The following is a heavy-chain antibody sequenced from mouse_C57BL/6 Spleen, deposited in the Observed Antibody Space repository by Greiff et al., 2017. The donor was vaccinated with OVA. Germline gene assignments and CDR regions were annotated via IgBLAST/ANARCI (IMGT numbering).Heavy chain of an antibody. V-gene: IGHV1-64*01. D-gene: IGHD2-3*01. CDR2: IHPTSGST. CDR1: GYTFTSYW. J-gene: IGHJ2*01. CDR3: AREGRGYYPYFDY. Sequence: QVQLQQPGAELVKPGASVKLSCKASGYTFTSYWMHWVKQRPGQGLEWIGMIHPTSGSTNYNEKFKSKATLTVDKSSSTAYMQLSSLTSEDSAVYYCAREGRGYYPYFDYWGQGTTLTVSS.